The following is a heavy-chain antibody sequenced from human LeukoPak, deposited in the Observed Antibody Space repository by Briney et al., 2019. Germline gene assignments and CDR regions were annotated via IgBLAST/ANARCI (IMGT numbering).Heavy chain of an antibody. Sequence: GGSLRLSCAASGFTFSSYGMNWVRQAPGKGLEWVSYISPSSSTIYYADSVKGRFTISRGNAKNSLYLQMNSLRAEDTAVYYCAREHTPFGSGCTAAYWGQGTLVTVSS. J-gene: IGHJ4*02. CDR1: GFTFSSYG. CDR3: AREHTPFGSGCTAAY. D-gene: IGHD6-19*01. V-gene: IGHV3-48*01. CDR2: ISPSSSTI.